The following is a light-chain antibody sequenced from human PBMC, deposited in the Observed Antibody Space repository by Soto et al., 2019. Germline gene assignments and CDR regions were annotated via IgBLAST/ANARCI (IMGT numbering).Light chain of an antibody. CDR3: SSYRSGSTPHYV. CDR1: SSDVGGYDY. CDR2: DVS. Sequence: QSVLTQPASVSGSPGQSITISCTGTSSDVGGYDYVSWYQQHPGKAPKLMIYDVSNRPSGVSNRFSGSKSGNTASLTISGLQAEDEADYYCSSYRSGSTPHYVFGTGTKLTVL. V-gene: IGLV2-14*01. J-gene: IGLJ1*01.